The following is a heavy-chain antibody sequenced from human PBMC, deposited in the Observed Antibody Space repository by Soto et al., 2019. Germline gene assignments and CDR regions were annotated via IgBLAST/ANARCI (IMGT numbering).Heavy chain of an antibody. CDR2: ISHDGSNK. CDR1: GFTFSSYG. D-gene: IGHD6-13*01. Sequence: QVQLVESGGGVVQPGRSLRLSCAASGFTFSSYGMHWVRQAPGKGLEWVSVISHDGSNKYYADSVKGRFTISRDNSKNSLYLQMSFMRAEDSAVYYCAKGDRIAAAGYFDYWGQGTLVAVSS. V-gene: IGHV3-30*18. J-gene: IGHJ4*02. CDR3: AKGDRIAAAGYFDY.